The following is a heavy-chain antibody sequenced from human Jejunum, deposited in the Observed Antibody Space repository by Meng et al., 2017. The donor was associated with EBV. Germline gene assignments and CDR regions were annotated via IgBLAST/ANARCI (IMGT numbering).Heavy chain of an antibody. D-gene: IGHD5-18*01. V-gene: IGHV3-23*01. CDR1: VFTFSRYA. CDR2: ISGSDSRT. CDR3: VKDDLGSYDY. Sequence: WGGGGAYVVPGWSLGRVLGGCVFTFSRYAMIWVRQAPGKGLGWVSSISGSDSRTYYGDSVKGRFTITRDNSKNTLYLQMNSLRAEDAAVYYCVKDDLGSYDYWGQGTLVTVSS. J-gene: IGHJ4*02.